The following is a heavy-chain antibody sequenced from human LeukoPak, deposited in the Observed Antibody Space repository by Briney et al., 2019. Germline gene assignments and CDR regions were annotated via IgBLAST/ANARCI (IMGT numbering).Heavy chain of an antibody. CDR3: ARFEAFSRVFDY. V-gene: IGHV3-64*01. D-gene: IGHD3-3*02. Sequence: GGSLRLSCAASGFTFSSYAMHWVRQAPGKGLEYVSAISSNGGSTYYANSVKGRFTISRDNSKNTLYLQMGSLRAEDMAVYYCARFEAFSRVFDYWGQGTLVTVSS. CDR2: ISSNGGST. J-gene: IGHJ4*02. CDR1: GFTFSSYA.